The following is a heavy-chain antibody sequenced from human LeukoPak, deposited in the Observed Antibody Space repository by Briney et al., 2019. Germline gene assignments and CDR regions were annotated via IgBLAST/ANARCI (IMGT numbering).Heavy chain of an antibody. V-gene: IGHV4-39*07. Sequence: SETLSLTCTVSGGSISSSSYYWGWIRQPPGKGLEWIGNIYYSGSTNYNPSLKSRVTISVDTSKNQFSLKLSSVTAADTAVYYWATDPNNLEWLIPLFGSLGQGTLVNGSS. CDR1: GGSISSSSYY. CDR3: ATDPNNLEWLIPLFGS. J-gene: IGHJ5*02. CDR2: IYYSGST. D-gene: IGHD3-3*01.